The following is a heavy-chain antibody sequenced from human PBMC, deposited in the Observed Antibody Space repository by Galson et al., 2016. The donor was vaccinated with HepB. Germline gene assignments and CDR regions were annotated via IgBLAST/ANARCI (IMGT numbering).Heavy chain of an antibody. CDR3: ARGIGGYGGK. CDR2: IDTDGRIT. V-gene: IGHV3-74*01. CDR1: GFNFNSFW. J-gene: IGHJ4*02. Sequence: SLRLSCAASGFNFNSFWMHWVRQVPGNGLVWVSRIDTDGRITNYADSVRGRFTISRDNTKNTLFLQMNSLRAEDTAVYYCARGIGGYGGKWGQGTLVTVSS. D-gene: IGHD5-12*01.